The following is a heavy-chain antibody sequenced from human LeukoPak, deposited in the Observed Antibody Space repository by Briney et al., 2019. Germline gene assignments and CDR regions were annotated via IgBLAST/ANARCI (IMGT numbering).Heavy chain of an antibody. CDR2: MKQDGSEQ. CDR3: ARDADWASDY. D-gene: IGHD3/OR15-3a*01. CDR1: GSTFKNHW. J-gene: IGHJ4*02. V-gene: IGHV3-7*01. Sequence: PGGSLRLSCVGSGSTFKNHWTVWVRQAPGKGLEWVANMKQDGSEQYYGDSVRGRFTISRDNAKNSLYLQMNSLRVADTAVYYCARDADWASDYWGQGTLVTVSS.